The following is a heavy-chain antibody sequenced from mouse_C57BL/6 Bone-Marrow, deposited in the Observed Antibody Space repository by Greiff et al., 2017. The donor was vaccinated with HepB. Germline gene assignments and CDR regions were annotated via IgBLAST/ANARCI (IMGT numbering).Heavy chain of an antibody. Sequence: EVKLQQSGPELVKPGASVKISCKASGYTFTDYYMNWVKQSHGKSLEWIGDINPNNGGTSYNQKFKGKATLTVDKSSSTAYMELRSLTSEDSAVYYCAREYYGSSFAYWGQGTLVTVSA. J-gene: IGHJ3*01. CDR2: INPNNGGT. CDR3: AREYYGSSFAY. V-gene: IGHV1-26*01. D-gene: IGHD1-1*01. CDR1: GYTFTDYY.